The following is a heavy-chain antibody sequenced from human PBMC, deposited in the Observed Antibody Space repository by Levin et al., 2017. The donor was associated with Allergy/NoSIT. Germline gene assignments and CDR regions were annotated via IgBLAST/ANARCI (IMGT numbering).Heavy chain of an antibody. Sequence: PSETLSLTCAVYGGSFSGYYWSWIRQPPGKGLEWIGEINHSGSTNYNPSLKSRVTISVDTSKNQFSLRLTSVTAADTAVYYCARGVREQQLFDYWGQGTLVTVSS. V-gene: IGHV4-34*01. CDR3: ARGVREQQLFDY. CDR2: INHSGST. J-gene: IGHJ4*02. CDR1: GGSFSGYY. D-gene: IGHD6-13*01.